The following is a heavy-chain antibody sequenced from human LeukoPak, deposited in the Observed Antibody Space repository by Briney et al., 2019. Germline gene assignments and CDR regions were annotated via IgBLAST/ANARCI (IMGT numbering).Heavy chain of an antibody. CDR3: AKARDSSGSFGFDY. D-gene: IGHD6-19*01. V-gene: IGHV3-21*01. J-gene: IGHJ4*02. CDR1: GFTFSSYS. CDR2: ISSSSSYI. Sequence: GGSLRLSCAASGFTFSSYSMNWVRQAPGKGLEWVSSISSSSSYIYYADSVKGRFTVSRDNAKNTVYLQMNSLRAEDTAVYYCAKARDSSGSFGFDYWGQGPLVPVSS.